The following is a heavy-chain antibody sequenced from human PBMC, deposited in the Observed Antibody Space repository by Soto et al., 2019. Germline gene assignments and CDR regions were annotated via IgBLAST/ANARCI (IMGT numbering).Heavy chain of an antibody. CDR2: IYVNGNT. CDR1: GFPGYLNY. CDR3: ARNYYGSGSYAPWFDP. V-gene: IGHV3-66*01. J-gene: IGHJ5*02. D-gene: IGHD3-10*01. Sequence: GGSMGLSCAGSGFPGYLNYMGWARQAPGKGLEWVSFIYVNGNTYSAASVKGRFSISRDSSKNTVYLQMDRLRAEDTAVYYCARNYYGSGSYAPWFDPWGQGTLVTVSS.